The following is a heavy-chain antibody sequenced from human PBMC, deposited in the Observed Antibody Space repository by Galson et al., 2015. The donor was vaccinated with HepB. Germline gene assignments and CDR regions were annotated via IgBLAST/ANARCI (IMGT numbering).Heavy chain of an antibody. V-gene: IGHV3-73*01. CDR2: IRSKASNYAT. D-gene: IGHD3-22*01. CDR1: GFTFSGSA. CDR3: AKTSYYDSAGYYTGDFDH. Sequence: SLRLSCAASGFTFSGSAIHWVRQTSGKGLEWVGRIRSKASNYATAYTASLKGRFTISRDNSKNTLYLQMNSLRAEDTAVYYCAKTSYYDSAGYYTGDFDHWGQGTLVTVSS. J-gene: IGHJ4*02.